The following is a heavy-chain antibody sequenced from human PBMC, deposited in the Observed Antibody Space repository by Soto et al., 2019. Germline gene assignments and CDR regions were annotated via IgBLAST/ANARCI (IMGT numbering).Heavy chain of an antibody. D-gene: IGHD3-22*01. Sequence: SETLSLTCAVSGGSMSSGGYSWSWLRQPPGKGLEWIGNIYHSGTTYYNPSLKSRVTLSVDRSKNQFSLNLTSVTAADTAVYYCARSSSSGYYPDYWGPGXLVTVYS. CDR1: GGSMSSGGYS. CDR3: ARSSSSGYYPDY. V-gene: IGHV4-30-2*01. CDR2: IYHSGTT. J-gene: IGHJ4*02.